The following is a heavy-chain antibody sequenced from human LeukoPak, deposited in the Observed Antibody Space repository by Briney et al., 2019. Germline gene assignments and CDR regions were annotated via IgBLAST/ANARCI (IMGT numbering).Heavy chain of an antibody. CDR1: RFTFSRYW. D-gene: IGHD2-2*01. CDR2: INSDGIST. Sequence: GSLRLSCAASRFTFSRYWMHWVRQAPGKGLVWVSRINSDGISTSYADSVKGRFTISRDNAKNSLYLQMNSLRAEDTAVYFCARDWARTGYCTSTNCPDAFDLWGQGTMLTVSS. CDR3: ARDWARTGYCTSTNCPDAFDL. J-gene: IGHJ3*01. V-gene: IGHV3-74*01.